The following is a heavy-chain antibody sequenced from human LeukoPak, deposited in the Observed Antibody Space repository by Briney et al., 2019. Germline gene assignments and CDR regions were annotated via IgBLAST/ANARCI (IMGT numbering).Heavy chain of an antibody. D-gene: IGHD3-3*01. J-gene: IGHJ4*02. V-gene: IGHV3-21*01. CDR1: GFTFSSYS. CDR3: ARVPGEGVLRFLEWLGYFDY. Sequence: GGSLRLSCAASGFTFSSYSMNWVRQAPGKGLEWVSSISSSSSYIYYADSVKGRFTISRDNAKNSLYLQMNSLRAEDTAVYYCARVPGEGVLRFLEWLGYFDYWGQGTLVTVSS. CDR2: ISSSSSYI.